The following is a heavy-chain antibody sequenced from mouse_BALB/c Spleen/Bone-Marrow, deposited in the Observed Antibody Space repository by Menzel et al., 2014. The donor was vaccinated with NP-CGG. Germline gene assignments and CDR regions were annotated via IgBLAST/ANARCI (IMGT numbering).Heavy chain of an antibody. J-gene: IGHJ4*01. V-gene: IGHV2-6-1*01. CDR3: ARNGNFFAMDS. CDR1: GFSLTRYG. Sequence: VQLVESGPGLVAPSQILSITCTISGFSLTRYGVHWVRQPPGKGLEWLVVIWSDGSTTYNSALKSRLSITKDNSKSQVFLKMNSLQTDDTAMYYCARNGNFFAMDSWGQGTSVTVSS. CDR2: IWSDGST. D-gene: IGHD2-1*01.